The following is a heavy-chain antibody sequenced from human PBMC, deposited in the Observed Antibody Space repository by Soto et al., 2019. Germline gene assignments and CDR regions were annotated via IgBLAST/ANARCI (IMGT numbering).Heavy chain of an antibody. V-gene: IGHV3-23*01. J-gene: IGHJ4*02. CDR2: ISGRSGVP. CDR3: ARDPKTSGGQHWAFNYFDS. CDR1: GLTLRSYA. Sequence: EGQLLQSGGDLVQPGGSLRLSCAGSGLTLRSYAMTWIRQTPEKGLEWVSTISGRSGVPSYADSVNGRFTVSRDNSKSTLYLQVDSLRPEDAAVYYCARDPKTSGGQHWAFNYFDSWGQGTLVTVSS. D-gene: IGHD7-27*01.